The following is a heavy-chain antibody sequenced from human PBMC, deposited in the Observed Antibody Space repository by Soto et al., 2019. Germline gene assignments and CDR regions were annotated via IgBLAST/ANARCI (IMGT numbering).Heavy chain of an antibody. CDR2: LYDGGRT. CDR3: ARGPSGDKVDY. CDR1: AGSISSHDSC. J-gene: IGHJ4*02. Sequence: QVQLQESGPGLVKPSQTLSLTCIVSAGSISSHDSCWSWIRQSPGRALEWIGHLYDGGRTYSNPSLRSRVSISVDACETQFSLDLSSVSDEDTAVYYCARGPSGDKVDYWGQGALVTVSS. D-gene: IGHD7-27*01. V-gene: IGHV4-30-4*01.